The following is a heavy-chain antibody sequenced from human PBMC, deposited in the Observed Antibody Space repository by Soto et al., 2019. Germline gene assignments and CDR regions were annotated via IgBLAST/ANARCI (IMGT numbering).Heavy chain of an antibody. J-gene: IGHJ6*02. CDR2: ISHSAGT. CDR1: GGSISNSNW. CDR3: ARLVEDYYVYGMDV. D-gene: IGHD2-2*01. V-gene: IGHV4-4*02. Sequence: QVQLQESGPGLVKPSGTLSLTCAVSGGSISNSNWWSWGRQPPGKGLEWIGDISHSAGTNYNPSLKSRVSMSVDKSKNEFSLRLNSVTAADAAVYYCARLVEDYYVYGMDVWGQGTTVAVSS.